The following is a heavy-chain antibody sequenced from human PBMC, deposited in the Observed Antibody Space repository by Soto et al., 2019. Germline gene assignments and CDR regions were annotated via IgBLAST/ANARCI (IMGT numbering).Heavy chain of an antibody. Sequence: GSLRLSCSAAGFTFSSYWMSWVRQAPGKGLDWVANIKQDGSEKYYVDSVKGRFTISRDNAKNSLYLQMNSLRAEDTAVYYCARDRDCSGGSCYHVAYYFDYWGQGTLVTVSS. CDR3: ARDRDCSGGSCYHVAYYFDY. D-gene: IGHD2-15*01. CDR2: IKQDGSEK. V-gene: IGHV3-7*01. CDR1: GFTFSSYW. J-gene: IGHJ4*02.